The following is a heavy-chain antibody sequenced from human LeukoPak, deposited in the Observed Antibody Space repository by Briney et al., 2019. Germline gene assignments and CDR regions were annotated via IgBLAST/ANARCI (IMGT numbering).Heavy chain of an antibody. CDR2: IYTSGST. J-gene: IGHJ1*01. CDR1: GGSISSYY. V-gene: IGHV4-4*07. CDR3: ASNGGYCSSTSCDPEH. Sequence: PSETLSLTCTVSGGSISSYYWSWIRQPAGKGLEWIGRIYTSGSTNYNPSLKSRVTMSVDTSKNQFSLKLSSVTAADTAVYYCASNGGYCSSTSCDPEHWGQGTLVTVSS. D-gene: IGHD2-2*01.